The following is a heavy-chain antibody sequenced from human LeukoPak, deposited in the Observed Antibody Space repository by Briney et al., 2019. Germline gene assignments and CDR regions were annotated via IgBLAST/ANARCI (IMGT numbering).Heavy chain of an antibody. V-gene: IGHV4-4*07. CDR2: IYTSGST. Sequence: ASETLSLTCTVSGGSISSYYWSWIRQPAGKGLEWIGRIYTSGSTNYNPSLKSRVTMSVDTSKNQFSPKLSSVTAADTAVYYCARGGEPYYDILTGYSPPYYFDYWGQGTLVTVSS. CDR1: GGSISSYY. CDR3: ARGGEPYYDILTGYSPPYYFDY. D-gene: IGHD3-9*01. J-gene: IGHJ4*02.